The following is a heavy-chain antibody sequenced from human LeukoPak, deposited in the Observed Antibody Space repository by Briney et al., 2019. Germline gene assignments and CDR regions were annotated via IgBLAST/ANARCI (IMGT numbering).Heavy chain of an antibody. J-gene: IGHJ6*02. V-gene: IGHV4-59*08. D-gene: IGHD5-18*01. Sequence: SETLSLTCTVSGGSISSYYWSWIRQPPGKGLEWIGYIYYSGSTNYNPSLKSRVTISVDTSKNQFSLKLSSVTAADTAVYYCARIVLYSYGQYYYGMDVWGQGTTVTVSS. CDR1: GGSISSYY. CDR3: ARIVLYSYGQYYYGMDV. CDR2: IYYSGST.